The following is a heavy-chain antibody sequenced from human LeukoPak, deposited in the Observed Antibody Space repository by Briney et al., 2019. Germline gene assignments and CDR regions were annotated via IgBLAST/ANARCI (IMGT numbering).Heavy chain of an antibody. CDR2: MNPNSGNT. CDR3: ARGKRFGRITMIMWGPGYFDY. CDR1: GYTFTSYD. V-gene: IGHV1-8*01. D-gene: IGHD3-22*01. J-gene: IGHJ4*02. Sequence: GASVKVSCKASGYTFTSYDINWVRQATGQGLEWMGWMNPNSGNTGYAQKFQGSVTMTRNTSISTAYMELSSLRSEDTAVYYCARGKRFGRITMIMWGPGYFDYWGQGTLVTVSS.